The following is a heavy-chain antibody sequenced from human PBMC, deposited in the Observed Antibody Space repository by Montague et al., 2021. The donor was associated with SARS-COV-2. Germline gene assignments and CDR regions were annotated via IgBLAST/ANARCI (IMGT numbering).Heavy chain of an antibody. J-gene: IGHJ4*02. CDR3: ARIWYSSGYQGIYYFDY. Sequence: SETLSLTCTVSGGSISSYYWSWIRQPPGKGLEWIGYTYYNGSTNYNPSLKSRVTISVDTSKNQFSLKLSSVTAADTAVYYCARIWYSSGYQGIYYFDYWGQGTLVTVSS. D-gene: IGHD3-22*01. CDR2: TYYNGST. V-gene: IGHV4-59*01. CDR1: GGSISSYY.